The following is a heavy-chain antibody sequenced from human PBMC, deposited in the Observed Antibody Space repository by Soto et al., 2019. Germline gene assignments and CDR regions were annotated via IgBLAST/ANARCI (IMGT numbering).Heavy chain of an antibody. CDR1: GGSFSGYY. CDR2: INHSGST. CDR3: ARRIAAAGSGYYGMDV. D-gene: IGHD6-13*01. V-gene: IGHV4-34*01. J-gene: IGHJ6*02. Sequence: SETLSLTCTVSGGSFSGYYWSWIRQPPGKGLEWIGEINHSGSTNYNPSLKSRVTISVDTSKNQFSLKLSSVTAADTAVYYCARRIAAAGSGYYGMDVWGQGTTVTVSS.